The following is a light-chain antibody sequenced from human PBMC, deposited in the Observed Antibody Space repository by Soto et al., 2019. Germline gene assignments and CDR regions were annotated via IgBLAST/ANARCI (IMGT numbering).Light chain of an antibody. J-gene: IGKJ4*01. CDR1: QGISSY. CDR2: DAS. CDR3: QQYHRYST. Sequence: AIRMTQSPSSLSASTGDRFTITCRASQGISSYLAWYQQKPGKDPXXLIYDASTLESGVPSRFSGSGSGTEFTLTISSLQPDDFATDDCQQYHRYSTFGGGTKVDIK. V-gene: IGKV1-8*01.